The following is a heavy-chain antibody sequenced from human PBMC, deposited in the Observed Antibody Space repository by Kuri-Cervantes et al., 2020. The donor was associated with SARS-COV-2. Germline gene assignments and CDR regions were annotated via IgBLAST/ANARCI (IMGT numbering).Heavy chain of an antibody. D-gene: IGHD1-1*01. CDR2: IRYDGSNK. V-gene: IGHV3-30*02. CDR3: ARSPGNWNDGY. CDR1: GFTFSDYG. Sequence: GESLKISCAASGFTFSDYGMHWVRQAPGKGLEWVAFIRYDGSNKYYADSVEGRFTISRDNSKSALYLQMNSLRAEDTAVYYCARSPGNWNDGYWGQGTLVTVSS. J-gene: IGHJ4*02.